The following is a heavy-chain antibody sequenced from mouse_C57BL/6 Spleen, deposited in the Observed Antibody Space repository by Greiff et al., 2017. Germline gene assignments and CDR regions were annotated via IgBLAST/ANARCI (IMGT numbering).Heavy chain of an antibody. J-gene: IGHJ1*03. D-gene: IGHD2-5*01. CDR3: AARSNYRGYFDV. Sequence: QVQLQQSGAELVRPGSSVKLSCKASGYTFTSYWMDWVKQRPGQGLEWIGNIYPSDSETHYNQKFKDKATLTVDKSSSTAYMQLSSLTSEDSAVYYCAARSNYRGYFDVWGTGTTVTVSS. CDR1: GYTFTSYW. V-gene: IGHV1-61*01. CDR2: IYPSDSET.